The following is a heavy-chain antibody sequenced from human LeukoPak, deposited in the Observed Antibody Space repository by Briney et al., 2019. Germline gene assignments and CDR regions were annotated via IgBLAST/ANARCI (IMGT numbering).Heavy chain of an antibody. CDR3: ARGAWTFDY. J-gene: IGHJ4*02. Sequence: GGSLRLSCVASGFTFSSYWMSWVRQAPGKGLEWVANIKQDGSEKYYVDSVEGRFTISRDNAKNSLYLQMNSLRAEDTAVYYCARGAWTFDYWGQGTLVSVSS. D-gene: IGHD3/OR15-3a*01. CDR1: GFTFSSYW. V-gene: IGHV3-7*01. CDR2: IKQDGSEK.